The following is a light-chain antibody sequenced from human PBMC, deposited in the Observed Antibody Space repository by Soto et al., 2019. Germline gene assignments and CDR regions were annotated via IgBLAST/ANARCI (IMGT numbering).Light chain of an antibody. CDR1: SSDVGAYNF. V-gene: IGLV2-14*01. J-gene: IGLJ1*01. CDR2: EVT. Sequence: QSALTQPASMSGSPGQSITISCTGTSSDVGAYNFVSWYQQHPGKAPKLIIYEVTSRPSGVSSRFSGSKSGNMASLTISGLQTEDEADYFCSSHSGSSTLYVFGTGTKVTVL. CDR3: SSHSGSSTLYV.